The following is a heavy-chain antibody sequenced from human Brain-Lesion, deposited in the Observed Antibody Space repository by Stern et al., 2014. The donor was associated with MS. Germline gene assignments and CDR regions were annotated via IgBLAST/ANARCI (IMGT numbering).Heavy chain of an antibody. Sequence: QVQLVQSGAEVKKPGASVKVSCKASGYTFTGYYMHWVRKAPAQGLEWMGWINPKSGGTNYAQKFQGWVTMTRDTSINTAYMELSRLRSDDTAVYYCATYYYDSTGYNDFWGQGTLVTVSS. J-gene: IGHJ4*02. CDR1: GYTFTGYY. CDR2: INPKSGGT. CDR3: ATYYYDSTGYNDF. V-gene: IGHV1-2*04. D-gene: IGHD3-22*01.